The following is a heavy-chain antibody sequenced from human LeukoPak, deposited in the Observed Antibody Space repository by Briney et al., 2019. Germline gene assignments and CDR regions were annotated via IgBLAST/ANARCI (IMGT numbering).Heavy chain of an antibody. CDR2: IYSSGST. CDR1: GDSISSSYYY. Sequence: PSETLSLTCTVSGDSISSSYYYWGWIRQPPGKGLEWIGTIYSSGSTYYNPSLKSRVTISVDTAKNQFSPKLSSVTAADTAVYYCARHVSGYGSGTDYWGQGTLVAVSS. J-gene: IGHJ4*02. V-gene: IGHV4-39*01. D-gene: IGHD3-10*01. CDR3: ARHVSGYGSGTDY.